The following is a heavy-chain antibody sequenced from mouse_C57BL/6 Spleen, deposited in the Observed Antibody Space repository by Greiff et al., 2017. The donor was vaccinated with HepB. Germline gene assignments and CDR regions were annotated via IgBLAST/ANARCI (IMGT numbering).Heavy chain of an antibody. J-gene: IGHJ3*01. CDR3: TRYDYDVRTWFAY. CDR2: IRNKANNHAT. D-gene: IGHD2-4*01. V-gene: IGHV6-6*01. Sequence: EVKLMESGGGLVQPGGSMKLSCAASGFTFSDAWMDWVRQSPEKGLEWVAEIRNKANNHATYYAESVKGRFTISRDDSKSSVYLQMNSLRAEDTGIYYCTRYDYDVRTWFAYWGQGTLVTVSA. CDR1: GFTFSDAW.